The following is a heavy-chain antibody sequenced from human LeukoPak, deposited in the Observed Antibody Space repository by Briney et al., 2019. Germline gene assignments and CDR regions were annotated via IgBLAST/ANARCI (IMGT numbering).Heavy chain of an antibody. V-gene: IGHV1-8*01. CDR1: GYTFTSYD. J-gene: IGHJ5*02. Sequence: GASVKVSCKASGYTFTSYDINWVRQATGQGLEWMGWMNPNSGNTGYAQKFQGRVTMTRNTSISTAYMELSSLRSEDTAVYYCARRAVAGTFWGRALHKYTSSGGPRSWFDPWGQGTLVTVSS. D-gene: IGHD6-19*01. CDR3: ARRAVAGTFWGRALHKYTSSGGPRSWFDP. CDR2: MNPNSGNT.